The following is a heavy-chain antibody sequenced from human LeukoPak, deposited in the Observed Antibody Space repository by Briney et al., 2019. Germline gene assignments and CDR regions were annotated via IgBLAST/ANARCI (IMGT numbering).Heavy chain of an antibody. Sequence: SVKVSCKASGYTFTSYYMHWVRQAPGQGLEWMGGIIPIFGTANYAQKFQGRVTITADESTSTAYMELSSLRSEDTAVYYCAKWDRSTDSRQYFFDYWGQGTLVTVSS. CDR2: IIPIFGTA. CDR3: AKWDRSTDSRQYFFDY. V-gene: IGHV1-69*13. D-gene: IGHD1-26*01. J-gene: IGHJ4*02. CDR1: GYTFTSYY.